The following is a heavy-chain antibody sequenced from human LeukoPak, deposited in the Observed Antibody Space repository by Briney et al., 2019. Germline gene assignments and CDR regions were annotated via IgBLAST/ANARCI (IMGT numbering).Heavy chain of an antibody. D-gene: IGHD2/OR15-2a*01. CDR2: INEDGTIQ. CDR1: GFSISDYW. Sequence: GGSLRLSCSASGFSISDYWMNWVRLVPRKGLDWVANINEDGTIQDYVASVRGRFTISRNNAKNSLYLQMNSLGAEDTAVYYCASRVSSMSRSHWGDGTLGTVSS. J-gene: IGHJ4*03. V-gene: IGHV3-7*01. CDR3: ASRVSSMSRSH.